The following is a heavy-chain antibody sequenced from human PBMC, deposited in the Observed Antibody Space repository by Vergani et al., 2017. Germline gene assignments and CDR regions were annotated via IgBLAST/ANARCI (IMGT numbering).Heavy chain of an antibody. Sequence: QVQLQQWGAGLLKPSETLSLTCAVYGGSFSGYYWSWIRQPPGKGLEWIGYIYYSGSTNYNPSLKSRVTISVDTSKNQFSLKLSSVTAADTAVYYCARASIRWLQFNWGQGTLVTVSS. CDR1: GGSFSGYY. D-gene: IGHD5-24*01. CDR3: ARASIRWLQFN. V-gene: IGHV4-34*11. CDR2: IYYSGST. J-gene: IGHJ4*02.